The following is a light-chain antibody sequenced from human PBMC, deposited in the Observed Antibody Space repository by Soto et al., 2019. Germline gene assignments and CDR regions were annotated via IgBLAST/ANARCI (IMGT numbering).Light chain of an antibody. CDR2: GAS. CDR3: QQYGSSPLLT. CDR1: QSVPSNS. V-gene: IGKV3-20*01. J-gene: IGKJ4*01. Sequence: EIVMTQSPATLSVSPGERATLSCRAIQSVPSNSLAWYQQKPGQAPWLLISGASSRATGIPERFSGSGSGTDFTLTISRLEPEDFAVYYCQQYGSSPLLTFGGGTKVDIK.